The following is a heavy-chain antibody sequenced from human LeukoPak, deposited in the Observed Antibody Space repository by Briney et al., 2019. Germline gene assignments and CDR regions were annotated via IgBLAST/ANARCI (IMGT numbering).Heavy chain of an antibody. CDR3: ARLGYYPSDFDY. V-gene: IGHV3-30*01. J-gene: IGHJ4*02. CDR1: GFTFSSYA. Sequence: PGRSLRLSCAASGFTFSSYAMHWVRQAPGKGLEWVAVISYDGSNKYYADSVKGRFTISRDNPKNTLYLQMNSLGAEDTAVYYCARLGYYPSDFDYWGQGTLVTVSS. CDR2: ISYDGSNK. D-gene: IGHD3-22*01.